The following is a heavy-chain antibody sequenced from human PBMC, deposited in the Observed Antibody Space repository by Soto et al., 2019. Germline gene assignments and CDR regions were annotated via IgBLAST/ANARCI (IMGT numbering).Heavy chain of an antibody. J-gene: IGHJ6*02. Sequence: GGSLRLSCAASGFTFSSYGMHWVRQAPGKGLEWVAVIWYDGSNKYYADSVKGRFTISRDNSKNTLYLQMNSLRAEDTAVYYCARVPTSWSLASSYGMDVWGQGTTVTVSS. CDR2: IWYDGSNK. CDR3: ARVPTSWSLASSYGMDV. V-gene: IGHV3-33*01. CDR1: GFTFSSYG. D-gene: IGHD1-26*01.